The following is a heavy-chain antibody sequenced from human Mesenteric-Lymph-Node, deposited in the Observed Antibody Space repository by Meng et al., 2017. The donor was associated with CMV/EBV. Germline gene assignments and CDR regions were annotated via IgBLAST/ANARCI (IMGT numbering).Heavy chain of an antibody. D-gene: IGHD3-10*01. J-gene: IGHJ4*02. CDR1: FTFRSYG. CDR3: AKDRNHGSGTDNLPFDY. Sequence: FTFRSYGMHYVRQAPGKGLEWVADNWFDGSNKNYADSVKGRFTISRDNSNNTLYLEMNNLRAEDTAMYYCAKDRNHGSGTDNLPFDYWGQGILVTVSS. CDR2: NWFDGSNK. V-gene: IGHV3-33*06.